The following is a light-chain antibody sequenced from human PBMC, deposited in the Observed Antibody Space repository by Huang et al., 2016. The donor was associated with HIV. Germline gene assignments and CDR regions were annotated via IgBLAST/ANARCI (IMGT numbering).Light chain of an antibody. CDR2: AAS. V-gene: IGKV1-39*01. Sequence: EIQLTKSPSSLSASVGDGITITCRASENIVYSLSWFRQRPGRAPEALIYAASRLHAGVPSKFSATGSGANFTLSIDGLGPEDFATYYCQQSRSLPRTYGGGTKVDI. J-gene: IGKJ4*01. CDR1: ENIVYS. CDR3: QQSRSLPRT.